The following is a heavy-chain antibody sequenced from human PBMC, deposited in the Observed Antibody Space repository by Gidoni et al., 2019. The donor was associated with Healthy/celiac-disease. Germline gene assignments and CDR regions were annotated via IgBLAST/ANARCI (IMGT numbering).Heavy chain of an antibody. J-gene: IGHJ6*02. CDR3: AKGPLVVTAMRYYYYGMDV. CDR2: ISYDGSNK. CDR1: AFTFSSYG. V-gene: IGHV3-30*18. Sequence: SLRPSCAASAFTFSSYGMHWVRQAPGKGLEWVAVISYDGSNKYYADSVKGRFTISRDNSKNTLYLQMNSLRAEDTAVYYCAKGPLVVTAMRYYYYGMDVWGQGTTVTVSS. D-gene: IGHD2-21*02.